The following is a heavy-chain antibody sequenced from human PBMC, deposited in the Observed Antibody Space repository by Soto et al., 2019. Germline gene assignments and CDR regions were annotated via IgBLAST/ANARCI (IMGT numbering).Heavy chain of an antibody. J-gene: IGHJ5*01. CDR1: GFTFSAAW. D-gene: IGHD3-10*02. Sequence: EVQLVESGGGLVKPGGSLRLSCGASGFTFSAAWMTWVRQPPGKGLEWVGRITRIVDGQKTDFAAPVQCRFTILRDDYKNTLYLQMNSLKVEATAVYYCATDSVYTCSAPLTSWGEGTSVTVSS. V-gene: IGHV3-15*01. CDR2: ITRIVDGQKT. CDR3: ATDSVYTCSAPLTS.